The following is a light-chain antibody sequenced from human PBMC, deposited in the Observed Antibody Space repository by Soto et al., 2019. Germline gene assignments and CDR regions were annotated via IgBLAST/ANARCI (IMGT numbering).Light chain of an antibody. CDR1: QSISDT. J-gene: IGKJ1*01. CDR3: QQYNNCPWT. Sequence: EVVMTQSPATLSVSPGGRATLSCRASQSISDTLAWYQQKPGQAPRLLIYGASTRAPGFPARFSGSGSGTDFTLTISSLQSEPFAVYYCQQYNNCPWTFGQGTKVDIK. CDR2: GAS. V-gene: IGKV3-15*01.